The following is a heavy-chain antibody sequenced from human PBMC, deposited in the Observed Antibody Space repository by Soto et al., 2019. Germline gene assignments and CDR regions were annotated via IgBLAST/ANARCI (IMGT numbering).Heavy chain of an antibody. J-gene: IGHJ5*02. D-gene: IGHD6-13*01. CDR3: ARVLPGYSSSWPNLFDP. CDR1: DGSISSGGYY. Sequence: SETLCLTCTVSDGSISSGGYYWSWIRQPPGKGLEWIGYIYYSGSTYYNPSLKSRVTISVDTSKNQFSLKLSSVTAADTAVYYCARVLPGYSSSWPNLFDPWGQGTLVTVSS. CDR2: IYYSGST. V-gene: IGHV4-30-4*01.